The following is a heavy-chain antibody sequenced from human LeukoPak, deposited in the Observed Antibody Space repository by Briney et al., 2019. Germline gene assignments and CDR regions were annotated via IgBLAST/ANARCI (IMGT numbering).Heavy chain of an antibody. Sequence: PSQTLSLTCAVSGGSVIGDDYSWSWIRQPPGKALEWIGSIYDSGSTSYNPSLKSRVTISIDRSNNQFSLRLDSLTAADTAVYYCATLISHGPGDYWGQGTLVTVSS. V-gene: IGHV4-30-2*01. CDR2: IYDSGST. CDR1: GGSVIGDDYS. J-gene: IGHJ4*02. CDR3: ATLISHGPGDY.